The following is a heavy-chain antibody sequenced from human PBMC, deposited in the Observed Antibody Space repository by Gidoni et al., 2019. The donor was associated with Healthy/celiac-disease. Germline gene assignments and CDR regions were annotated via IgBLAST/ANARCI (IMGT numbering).Heavy chain of an antibody. CDR3: AREGYSGPAYFDY. J-gene: IGHJ4*02. Sequence: QVQLQQWGAGLLKPSETLSLTCAVYGGSFSGYYWSWIRQPPGKGREWIGEINHSGSTNYNPSLKSRVTISVDTSKNQFSLKLSSVTAADTAVYYCAREGYSGPAYFDYWGQGTLVTVSS. CDR1: GGSFSGYY. D-gene: IGHD5-12*01. CDR2: INHSGST. V-gene: IGHV4-34*01.